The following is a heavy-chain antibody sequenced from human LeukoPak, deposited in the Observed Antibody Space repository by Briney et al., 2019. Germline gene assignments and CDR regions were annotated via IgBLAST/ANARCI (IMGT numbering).Heavy chain of an antibody. CDR2: INPNSGGT. CDR1: GYTFTGYY. V-gene: IGHV1-2*06. J-gene: IGHJ4*02. CDR3: ARRGSSSWYYYFDY. Sequence: ASVKVSCKASGYTFTGYYMHWVRQAPGQGLEWMGRINPNSGGTNYAQKFQGRVTMTRDTSISTAYMELCRLRSDDTAVYYCARRGSSSWYYYFDYWGQGTLVTVSS. D-gene: IGHD6-13*01.